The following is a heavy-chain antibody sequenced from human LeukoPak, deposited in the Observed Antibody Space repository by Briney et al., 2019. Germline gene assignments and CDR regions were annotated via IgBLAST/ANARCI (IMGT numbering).Heavy chain of an antibody. CDR2: ISSNGGST. J-gene: IGHJ3*02. CDR1: GFTFSSYA. CDR3: AREPAAIPANDAFDI. V-gene: IGHV3-64*01. D-gene: IGHD2-2*02. Sequence: GGSLRLSCAASGFTFSSYAMHWVRQAPGKGLEYVSAISSNGGSTYYANSVKGRFTISRDNSKNTLYLQMGSLRAEDMAVYYCAREPAAIPANDAFDIWGQGTMVTVSS.